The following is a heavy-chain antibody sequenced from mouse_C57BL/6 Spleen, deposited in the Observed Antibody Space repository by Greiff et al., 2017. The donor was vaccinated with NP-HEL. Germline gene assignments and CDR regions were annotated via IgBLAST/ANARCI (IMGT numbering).Heavy chain of an antibody. V-gene: IGHV14-4*01. CDR3: TTSYYYGSNPWYFDV. J-gene: IGHJ1*03. D-gene: IGHD1-1*01. CDR1: GFNIKDDY. Sequence: EVKLVESGAELVRPGASVKLSCTASGFNIKDDYMHWVKQRPEQGLEWIGWIDPENGDTEYASKFQGKATITADTSSNTAYLQLSSLTSEDTAVYYCTTSYYYGSNPWYFDVWGTGTTVTVSS. CDR2: IDPENGDT.